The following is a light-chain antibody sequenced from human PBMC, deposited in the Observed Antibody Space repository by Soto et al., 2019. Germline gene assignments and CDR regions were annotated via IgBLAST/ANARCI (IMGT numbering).Light chain of an antibody. Sequence: DIQMTQSPSSLSASVGDGVTITCRASQSISSYLNWYQQKPGEAPKLLIYAASSLQSGVPSRFSGSGSGTDFTLTISSLQPEDFATYYCQQSYSTLTFGPGTKVDIK. CDR2: AAS. V-gene: IGKV1-39*01. J-gene: IGKJ3*01. CDR3: QQSYSTLT. CDR1: QSISSY.